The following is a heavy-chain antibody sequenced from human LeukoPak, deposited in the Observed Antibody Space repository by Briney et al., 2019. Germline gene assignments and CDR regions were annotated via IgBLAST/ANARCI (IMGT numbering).Heavy chain of an antibody. Sequence: SETLSLTCTVSGYSISSGYYWGWIRQPPGKGLEWIGSTYHSGSTYYNPSLKSRVTISVDTSKNQFSLKLSSVTAADTAVYYCAREAIPGTNYFDYWGQGTLVTVSS. CDR1: GYSISSGYY. V-gene: IGHV4-38-2*02. CDR3: AREAIPGTNYFDY. J-gene: IGHJ4*02. CDR2: TYHSGST. D-gene: IGHD6-13*01.